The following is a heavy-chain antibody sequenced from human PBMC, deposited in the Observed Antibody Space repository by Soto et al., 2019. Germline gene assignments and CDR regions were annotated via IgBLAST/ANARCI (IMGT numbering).Heavy chain of an antibody. D-gene: IGHD3-3*01. CDR3: ARDGVTIFGVVIIKDYYYGMDV. CDR1: GFTFSSYG. V-gene: IGHV3-33*01. J-gene: IGHJ6*02. Sequence: GGSLRLSCAASGFTFSSYGMHWVRQAPGKGLEWVAVIWYDGSNKYYADSVKGRFTISRDNSKNTLYLQMNSLRAEDTAVYYCARDGVTIFGVVIIKDYYYGMDVWGQGTQVTVSS. CDR2: IWYDGSNK.